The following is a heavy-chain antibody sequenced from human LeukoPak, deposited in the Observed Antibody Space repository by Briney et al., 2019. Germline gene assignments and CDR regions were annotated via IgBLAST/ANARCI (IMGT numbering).Heavy chain of an antibody. CDR1: GFTFGDYA. CDR3: TRGVAPHYYSFHMDV. J-gene: IGHJ6*03. V-gene: IGHV3-49*04. CDR2: IRSKAYGGTT. Sequence: GGSLRLSCTASGFTFGDYAMSWVRQAPGKGLEWVGFIRSKAYGGTTEYAASVRGRFTISRDDSNNIAYLQMNSLKTEDTAVYYCTRGVAPHYYSFHMDVWGTGTTVTVSS.